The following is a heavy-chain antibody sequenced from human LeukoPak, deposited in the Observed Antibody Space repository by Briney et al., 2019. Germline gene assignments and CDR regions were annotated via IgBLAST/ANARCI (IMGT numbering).Heavy chain of an antibody. CDR1: GYTFTGYY. J-gene: IGHJ4*02. V-gene: IGHV1-2*02. Sequence: ASVKLSCTASGYTFTGYYMHWVRQAHGQGLEWMGWINLNSGGTNYAQKFQGRVTMTRDTSISTAYMELSRLRSDDTAVYYCARDHWPFTSCYTGYWGQGTLVTVSS. CDR3: ARDHWPFTSCYTGY. D-gene: IGHD2-2*02. CDR2: INLNSGGT.